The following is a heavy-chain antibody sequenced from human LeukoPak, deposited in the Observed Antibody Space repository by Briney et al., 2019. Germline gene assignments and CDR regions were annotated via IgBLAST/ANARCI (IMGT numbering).Heavy chain of an antibody. CDR1: GYTFSAYN. CDR2: ITTSSSYM. CDR3: ARDPYSGGYGAYYYYYMDV. V-gene: IGHV3-21*01. J-gene: IGHJ6*03. D-gene: IGHD6-19*01. Sequence: GGYLRRYCAASGYTFSAYNMNWVRRTPGKGLEWVSSITTSSSYMFYADSVRGRFTISRDNAENSLYLQMNSLRDEDTAVYYCARDPYSGGYGAYYYYYMDVWGKGTTVTVSS.